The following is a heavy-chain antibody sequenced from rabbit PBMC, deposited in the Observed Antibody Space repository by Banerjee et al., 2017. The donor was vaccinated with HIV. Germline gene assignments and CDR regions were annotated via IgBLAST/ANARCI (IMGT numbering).Heavy chain of an antibody. Sequence: QEQLEESGGGLVKPEGSLTLTCKASGFSFSNKYVMCWVRQAPGKGLEWIGCIVAGSDGLTYYATWAKGRFPISKTSSTTVTLQMTRLTAADTATYFRARDLACVIGWNFNFWGPGTLVTVS. CDR2: IVAGSDGLT. V-gene: IGHV1S45*01. CDR1: GFSFSNKYV. CDR3: ARDLACVIGWNFNF. D-gene: IGHD1-1*01. J-gene: IGHJ4*01.